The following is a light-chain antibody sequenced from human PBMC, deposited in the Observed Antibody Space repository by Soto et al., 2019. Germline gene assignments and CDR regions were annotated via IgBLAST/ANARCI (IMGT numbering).Light chain of an antibody. CDR2: EVT. V-gene: IGLV2-23*02. CDR3: CSSAGGGTYV. J-gene: IGLJ1*01. Sequence: QTVLTQPASVSGSPGQSIAISCTGTSSDVGSYDLVSWYQQHPGKAPKLMIYEVTKRPSGVSSRFSGSKSGNTASLTISGLQAEDDADYYCCSSAGGGTYVFGPGTKLTVL. CDR1: SSDVGSYDL.